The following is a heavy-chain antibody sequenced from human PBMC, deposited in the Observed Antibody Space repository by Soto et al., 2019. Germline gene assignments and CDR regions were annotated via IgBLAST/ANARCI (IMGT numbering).Heavy chain of an antibody. V-gene: IGHV3-48*01. CDR1: GFTFSSYS. J-gene: IGHJ4*02. Sequence: EVQLVESGGGLVQPGGSLRLSCVASGFTFSSYSINWVRQAPGKGLEWVSHITGSSASKYYADSVKGRFSISRDNAKNSLYLQMNSLRVEGTAVYYCVRGLDYWGQGTLVTVSS. CDR2: ITGSSASK. CDR3: VRGLDY.